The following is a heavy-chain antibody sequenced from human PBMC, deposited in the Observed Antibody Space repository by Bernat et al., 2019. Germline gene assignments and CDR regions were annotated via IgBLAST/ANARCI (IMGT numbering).Heavy chain of an antibody. V-gene: IGHV1-18*01. CDR2: ISAHSGNT. J-gene: IGHJ6*04. D-gene: IGHD6-19*01. CDR1: GYTFINYD. Sequence: QGQLVQSGPEVKRPGASVRASCKASGYTFINYDITWVRQAPGKGLEWMGRISAHSGNTKYGQKFQGRVTMTTDTSTNTAYMELRSLRPNDTAVYYCARDHEWLAFYDLDVWGKGTAVSVSS. CDR3: ARDHEWLAFYDLDV.